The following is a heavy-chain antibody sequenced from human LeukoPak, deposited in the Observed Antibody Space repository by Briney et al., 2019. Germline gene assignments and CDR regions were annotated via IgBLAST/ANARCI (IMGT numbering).Heavy chain of an antibody. CDR3: ARDPLKYYNDSSGYPYFEY. V-gene: IGHV1-18*01. D-gene: IGHD3-22*01. J-gene: IGHJ1*01. Sequence: ASVKVSCKASGYIFTNYGISWVRQAPGQGPEWIGGISAYNGNTKYVQKFQGRVTLTTDTSRSTAYMELRSLRSDDTAVYYCARDPLKYYNDSSGYPYFEYWGQGTLVTVSS. CDR1: GYIFTNYG. CDR2: ISAYNGNT.